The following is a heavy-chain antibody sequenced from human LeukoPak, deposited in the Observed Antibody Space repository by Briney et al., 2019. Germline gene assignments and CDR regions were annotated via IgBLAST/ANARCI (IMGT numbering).Heavy chain of an antibody. CDR1: GGSFSGYY. CDR3: ARRKTGYSSSWYWPSDY. Sequence: SETLSLTCAVYGGSFSGYYWSWIRQPPGKGLEWIGEINHSGSTNYNPSLKSRVTISVDTSKNQFSLKLSSVSAADTAVYYCARRKTGYSSSWYWPSDYWGQGTLVTVSS. J-gene: IGHJ4*02. CDR2: INHSGST. D-gene: IGHD6-13*01. V-gene: IGHV4-34*01.